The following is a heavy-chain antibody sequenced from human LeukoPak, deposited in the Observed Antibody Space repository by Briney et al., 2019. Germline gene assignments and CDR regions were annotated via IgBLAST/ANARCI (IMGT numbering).Heavy chain of an antibody. D-gene: IGHD6-19*01. V-gene: IGHV3-21*01. CDR3: ARDDPYSSNYYMDV. Sequence: GGSLRLSCAASEFTFSSYNMNWVRQAPGKGLEWVSSISSSSSYTYYADSVKGRFTISRDNAKKSLYLQMNSLRAEDTAVYYCARDDPYSSNYYMDVWGKGTTVTVSS. J-gene: IGHJ6*03. CDR1: EFTFSSYN. CDR2: ISSSSSYT.